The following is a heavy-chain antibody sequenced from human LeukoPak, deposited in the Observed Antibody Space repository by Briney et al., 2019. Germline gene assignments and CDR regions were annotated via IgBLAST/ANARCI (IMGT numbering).Heavy chain of an antibody. CDR2: ISYDGNIK. CDR1: EFSFSSYW. D-gene: IGHD3-10*01. CDR3: AKDGFRFGELRYYYYYYMDV. V-gene: IGHV3-30*18. J-gene: IGHJ6*03. Sequence: PGGSLRLSCEGSEFSFSSYWMSWVRQAPGKGLEWVAVISYDGNIKYSADSVKGRFTISRDNSKNTLYLQMNSLRVEDTAVYYCAKDGFRFGELRYYYYYYMDVWGKGTTVTVSS.